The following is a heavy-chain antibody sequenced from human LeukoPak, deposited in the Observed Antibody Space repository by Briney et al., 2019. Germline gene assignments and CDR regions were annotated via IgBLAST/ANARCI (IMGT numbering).Heavy chain of an antibody. J-gene: IGHJ4*01. CDR3: AKDRLRYCTGDNCYSPVDF. V-gene: IGHV3-23*01. D-gene: IGHD2-15*01. CDR1: GFTLSTYG. CDR2: ISSCGDST. Sequence: GGSLRLSFAASGFTLSTYGMSWVRQAPGKGLEGVSAISSCGDSTYYADSVKGRFTIPRDNSKNTLYLQMNRLRAEDTAVYYCAKDRLRYCTGDNCYSPVDFWGQGIVVSVSS.